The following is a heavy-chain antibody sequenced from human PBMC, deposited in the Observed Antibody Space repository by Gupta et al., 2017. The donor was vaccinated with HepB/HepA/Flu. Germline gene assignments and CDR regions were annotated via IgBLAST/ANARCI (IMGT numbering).Heavy chain of an antibody. CDR1: GYSFTSYW. CDR3: ARLIGGGNLRDCNYYDSSGYYSHPIDY. D-gene: IGHD3-22*01. Sequence: EVQLVQSGAEVKKPGESLKISCKGSGYSFTSYWIGWVRQMPGKGLEWMGIIYPGDSDTRYSPSFQGQVTISADKSISTAYLQGSSLKASDTAMYYCARLIGGGNLRDCNYYDSSGYYSHPIDYWGQGTRVTVSS. CDR2: IYPGDSDT. J-gene: IGHJ4*02. V-gene: IGHV5-51*01.